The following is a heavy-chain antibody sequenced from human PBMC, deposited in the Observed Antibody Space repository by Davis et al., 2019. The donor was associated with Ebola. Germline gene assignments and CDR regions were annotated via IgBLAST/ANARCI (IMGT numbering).Heavy chain of an antibody. CDR3: ARGVDYGERPPDY. D-gene: IGHD4-17*01. J-gene: IGHJ4*02. V-gene: IGHV4-4*02. Sequence: SETLSLTCNVSGGPIGGDFWSWVRQPPGKGLEWIGAIYHSGSTNYNPSLKSRVTISVDKSKNQFFLKLSSVTAADTAVYYCARGVDYGERPPDYWGQGTLVTVSS. CDR2: IYHSGST. CDR1: GGPIGGDF.